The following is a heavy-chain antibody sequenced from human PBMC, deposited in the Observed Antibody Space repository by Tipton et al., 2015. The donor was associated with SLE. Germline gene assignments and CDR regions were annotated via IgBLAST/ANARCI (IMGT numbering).Heavy chain of an antibody. J-gene: IGHJ4*02. CDR2: IYYSGYT. D-gene: IGHD5-12*01. CDR1: GASISGYY. Sequence: TLSLTCTVSGASISGYYWSWIRQPPGKGLEWIGYIYYSGYTNYNPSLKSRVTMLVDTSKNQVSLKLSSLTAADTAIYFCARAHSGVSRFDNWGLGTLVTVSS. CDR3: ARAHSGVSRFDN. V-gene: IGHV4-59*12.